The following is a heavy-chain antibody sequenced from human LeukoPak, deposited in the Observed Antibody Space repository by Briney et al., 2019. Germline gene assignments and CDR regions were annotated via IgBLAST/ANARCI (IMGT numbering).Heavy chain of an antibody. CDR1: GGSFSGYY. CDR2: INHSGST. V-gene: IGHV4-34*01. J-gene: IGHJ4*02. D-gene: IGHD1-26*01. Sequence: SETLSLTSAVYGGSFSGYYWSWIRQPPGKGLEWIGEINHSGSTNYNPSLKSRVTISVDTSKNQFSLKLSSVTAADTAVYYCARGHRGSYFSYWGQGTLVTVSS. CDR3: ARGHRGSYFSY.